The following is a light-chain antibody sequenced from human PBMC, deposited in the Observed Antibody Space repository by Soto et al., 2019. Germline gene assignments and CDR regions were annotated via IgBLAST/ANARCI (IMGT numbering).Light chain of an antibody. V-gene: IGKV1-39*01. Sequence: DIQMTQSPSSLSASVGDRVTITCRPSQTISNYLNWYQQKPGKPPKFLIYAASTLQNGVSSRFSGRTSGADCTLTINGLQPEDFATYYCQQSYSFPYTFGQGTNLEI. CDR3: QQSYSFPYT. CDR2: AAS. CDR1: QTISNY. J-gene: IGKJ2*01.